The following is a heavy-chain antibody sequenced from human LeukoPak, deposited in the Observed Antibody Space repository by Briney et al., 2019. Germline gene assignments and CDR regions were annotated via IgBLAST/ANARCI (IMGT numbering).Heavy chain of an antibody. V-gene: IGHV1-69*13. CDR2: IIPIFGTA. J-gene: IGHJ3*02. CDR1: GGTFSSYA. Sequence: ASVKVSCKASGGTFSSYAISWVRQAPGQGLEWMGGIIPIFGTANYAQKFQGRVTITADESTSTAYMELSSLRSEDTAVYYCARQQGEYFDWLGAFDIRGQGTMVTVSS. CDR3: ARQQGEYFDWLGAFDI. D-gene: IGHD3-9*01.